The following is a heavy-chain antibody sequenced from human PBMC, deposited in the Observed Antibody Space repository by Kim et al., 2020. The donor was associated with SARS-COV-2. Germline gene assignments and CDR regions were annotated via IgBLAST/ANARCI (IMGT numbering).Heavy chain of an antibody. V-gene: IGHV4-31*03. J-gene: IGHJ4*02. CDR1: GGSISSGGYY. D-gene: IGHD6-13*01. CDR3: ARVYSSSWYQDY. CDR2: IYYSGST. Sequence: SETLSLTCTVSGGSISSGGYYWSWIRQHPGKGLEWIGYIYYSGSTYYNPSLKSRVTISVDTSKNQFSLKLSSVTAADTAVYYCARVYSSSWYQDYWCQGTLVTVSS.